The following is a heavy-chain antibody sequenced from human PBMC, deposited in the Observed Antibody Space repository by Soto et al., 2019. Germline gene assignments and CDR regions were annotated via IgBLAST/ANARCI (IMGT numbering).Heavy chain of an antibody. CDR1: GYSISSSNW. D-gene: IGHD1-26*01. CDR3: ARREIQGPIDY. J-gene: IGHJ4*02. Sequence: QVQLQESGPGLVKPSDTLSLTCAVSGYSISSSNWWGWIRQPPGKGLEWIGYVYYSGTTYYNPSLKSRVTMSVDTSENQFSLHLTSVTAVDTAVYYCARREIQGPIDYWGRGTLVTVSS. CDR2: VYYSGTT. V-gene: IGHV4-28*01.